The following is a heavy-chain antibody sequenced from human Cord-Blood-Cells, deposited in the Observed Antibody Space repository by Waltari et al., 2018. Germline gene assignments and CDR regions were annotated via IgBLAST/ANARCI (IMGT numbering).Heavy chain of an antibody. Sequence: QITLKESGPTLVKPTQTLTLTCTFSGFSLSTSGVGVGWLRQPTGKALEWLALIYWDDDKRYSPSLKSRLTITKDTSKNQVVLTMTNMDPVDTATYYCAHRTASGVAFDIWGQGTMVTVSS. CDR2: IYWDDDK. CDR3: AHRTASGVAFDI. CDR1: GFSLSTSGVG. V-gene: IGHV2-5*02. J-gene: IGHJ3*02. D-gene: IGHD6-13*01.